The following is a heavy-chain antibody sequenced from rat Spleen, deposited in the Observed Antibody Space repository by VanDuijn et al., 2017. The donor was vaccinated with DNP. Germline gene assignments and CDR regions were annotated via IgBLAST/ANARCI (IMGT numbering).Heavy chain of an antibody. CDR1: GFTFSDFY. J-gene: IGHJ3*01. D-gene: IGHD1-4*01. Sequence: EVQLVDSGGGLVQPGRSLKLSCAASGFTFSDFYMAWVRQAPKKGLEWVATISTSGSKIYYPDSVKGRFTISRDNAKSSLFLQMNSLTSEDTATYYCATSPGPNWFAYWGQGTLVTVSS. V-gene: IGHV5-25*01. CDR2: ISTSGSKI. CDR3: ATSPGPNWFAY.